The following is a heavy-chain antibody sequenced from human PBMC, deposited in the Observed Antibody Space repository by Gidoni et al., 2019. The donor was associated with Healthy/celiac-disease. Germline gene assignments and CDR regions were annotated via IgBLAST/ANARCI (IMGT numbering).Heavy chain of an antibody. Sequence: QVQLQESGPGLVKPSETLSLTCTVSGGSISSYYWSWIRQPPGKGLEWIGYIYYSGSTNYNPSLKSRVTISVDTSKNQFSLKLSSVTAADTAVYYCARDYYDSSGSLFDLWGRGTLVTVSS. V-gene: IGHV4-59*01. CDR2: IYYSGST. CDR1: GGSISSYY. CDR3: ARDYYDSSGSLFDL. J-gene: IGHJ2*01. D-gene: IGHD3-22*01.